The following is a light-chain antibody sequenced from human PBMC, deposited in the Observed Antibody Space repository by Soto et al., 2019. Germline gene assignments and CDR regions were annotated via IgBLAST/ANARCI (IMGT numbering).Light chain of an antibody. CDR1: QSISSY. V-gene: IGKV1-39*01. CDR3: QQSFTTWT. CDR2: AAS. Sequence: DIQMTQSPSSLSASVGDRVTITCRASQSISSYLNWYQQKPGKAPKLLIYAASNLQSGVPSRFSGSGSGTDFTLTISNLQPEDFATYYCQQSFTTWTFGQGTKVDI. J-gene: IGKJ1*01.